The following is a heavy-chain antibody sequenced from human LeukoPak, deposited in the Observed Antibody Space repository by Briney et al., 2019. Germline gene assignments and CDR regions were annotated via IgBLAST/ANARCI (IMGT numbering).Heavy chain of an antibody. Sequence: GESLQISCEGSGYSFTSYWIGWVRQLPGKGLEWMGIIYPGDSDTRYSPSFQGQVTISADKSISTAYLQWSSLKASDTAMYYCARGSTRLRFDPWGQGTLVTVSS. CDR1: GYSFTSYW. V-gene: IGHV5-51*01. CDR2: IYPGDSDT. D-gene: IGHD3-10*01. CDR3: ARGSTRLRFDP. J-gene: IGHJ5*02.